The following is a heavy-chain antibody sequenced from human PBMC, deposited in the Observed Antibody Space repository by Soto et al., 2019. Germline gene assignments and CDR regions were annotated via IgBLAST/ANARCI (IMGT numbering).Heavy chain of an antibody. CDR2: INAGNGNT. CDR1: GYTFTSYA. V-gene: IGHV1-3*01. CDR3: ARDPVVRDIVVVVAASSARFDY. Sequence: ASVKVSCKASGYTFTSYAMHWVRQAPGQRLEWMGWINAGNGNTKYSQKFQGRVTITRDTSASTAYMELSSLRSEDTAVYYCARDPVVRDIVVVVAASSARFDYWGHVPLVTFSS. J-gene: IGHJ4*01. D-gene: IGHD2-15*01.